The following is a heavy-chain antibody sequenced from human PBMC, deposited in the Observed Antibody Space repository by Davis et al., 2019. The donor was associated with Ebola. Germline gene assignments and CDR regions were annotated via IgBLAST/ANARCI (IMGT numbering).Heavy chain of an antibody. Sequence: GESLKISCVTSGLTFSSYWMSWVRQAPGKGLEWVANIKVDGSEKNSVDSVKGRFTISRDNAKNSLFLQMNSLRGEDTAVYYCVHGGSWFSYWGQGTLVTVSS. J-gene: IGHJ4*02. CDR3: VHGGSWFSY. CDR1: GLTFSSYW. D-gene: IGHD2-15*01. CDR2: IKVDGSEK. V-gene: IGHV3-7*01.